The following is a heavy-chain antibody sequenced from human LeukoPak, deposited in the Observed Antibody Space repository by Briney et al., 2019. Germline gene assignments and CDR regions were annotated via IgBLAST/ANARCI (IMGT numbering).Heavy chain of an antibody. CDR3: AREMAGPAASHAHDY. CDR2: INPNTGGT. D-gene: IGHD2-2*01. J-gene: IGHJ4*02. CDR1: GCTFTGYY. V-gene: IGHV1-2*02. Sequence: ASVKVSCKASGCTFTGYYMHWVRQAPGQGLEWMGWINPNTGGTDYAQKFQGRVTMTTDTSISTAYMELSSLRSDDTAVYYCAREMAGPAASHAHDYWGQGTLVTVSS.